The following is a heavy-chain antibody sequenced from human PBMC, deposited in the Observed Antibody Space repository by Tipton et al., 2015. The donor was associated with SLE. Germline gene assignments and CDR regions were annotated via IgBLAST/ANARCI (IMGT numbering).Heavy chain of an antibody. CDR2: VFYSGNT. D-gene: IGHD5-12*01. J-gene: IGHJ4*02. V-gene: IGHV4-39*01. CDR1: GGSISTSSYY. CDR3: ARGDIVATITYFDY. Sequence: TLSLTCTVSGGSISTSSYYWGWIRQPPGKGLEWIGSVFYSGNTYYNPSLKSRVTISVDTSENQFSLKLSSVTAADTAVYYCARGDIVATITYFDYWGQGTLVTVSS.